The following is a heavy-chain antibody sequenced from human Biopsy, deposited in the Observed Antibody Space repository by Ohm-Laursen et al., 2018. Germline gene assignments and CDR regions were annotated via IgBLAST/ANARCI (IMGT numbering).Heavy chain of an antibody. J-gene: IGHJ4*02. D-gene: IGHD2-2*01. V-gene: IGHV1-69*11. Sequence: SVKVSCKSPTGTFNSYGIIWVRQAPGQGLEWMGRIIPILRTTAYAQAFPGRVTITADSPTSTVDMELTSLTSDDTAVYFCAREAIGYQLPCDDWGQGTLVTVSS. CDR3: AREAIGYQLPCDD. CDR1: TGTFNSYG. CDR2: IIPILRTT.